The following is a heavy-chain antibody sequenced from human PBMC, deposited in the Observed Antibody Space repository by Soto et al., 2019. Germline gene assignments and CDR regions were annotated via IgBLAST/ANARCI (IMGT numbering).Heavy chain of an antibody. CDR3: AREGWRDSTGRVLRGMDV. D-gene: IGHD2-8*02. CDR2: IGYSGNT. J-gene: IGHJ6*02. CDR1: DGCISRWS. V-gene: IGHV4-59*01. Sequence: PSETLSLACRVGDGCISRWSSYYIRQPPGKGLEGLEYIGYSGNTNYNPSLKSRVIISVDTSKNQFSLKLRSVTAADTAVYYCAREGWRDSTGRVLRGMDVWGPGTTVTVSS.